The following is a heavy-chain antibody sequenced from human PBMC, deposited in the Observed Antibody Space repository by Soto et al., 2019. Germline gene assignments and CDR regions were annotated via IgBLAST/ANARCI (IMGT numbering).Heavy chain of an antibody. CDR3: EKDRVGYRFGWHLLS. CDR2: ISGSGGST. CDR1: GFTFSNYA. Sequence: GGSLRLSCAASGFTFSNYAMSWVRQAPGKGLEWVSLISGSGGSTYSADSVKGRFTVSRDNSKNTLYLQMSSLRAEDTAVYYCEKDRVGYRFGWHLLSRGQGTLVTVFS. V-gene: IGHV3-23*01. D-gene: IGHD5-18*01. J-gene: IGHJ4*02.